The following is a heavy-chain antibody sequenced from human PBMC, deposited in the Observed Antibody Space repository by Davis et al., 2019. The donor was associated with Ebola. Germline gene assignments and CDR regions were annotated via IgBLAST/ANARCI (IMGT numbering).Heavy chain of an antibody. CDR3: ARNIAAAGPYNWFDP. D-gene: IGHD6-13*01. CDR2: ISAYNGNT. Sequence: ASVKVSCKASGYTFTSYGISWVRQAPGQGLEWMGWISAYNGNTNYAQKLQGRVTMTTDTSTSTAYMELRSLRSDDTAVYYCARNIAAAGPYNWFDPWGQGTLVTVSS. J-gene: IGHJ5*02. CDR1: GYTFTSYG. V-gene: IGHV1-18*01.